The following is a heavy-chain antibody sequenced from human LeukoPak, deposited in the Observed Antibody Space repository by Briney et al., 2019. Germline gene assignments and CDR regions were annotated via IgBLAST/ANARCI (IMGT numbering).Heavy chain of an antibody. Sequence: GASVKVFCKASGYTFTSYYMHWVRQAPGQGLEWMGIINPSGGSTSYAQKFQGRVTMTRDTSTSTVYMELSSLRSEDTAVYYCARAESIAVAGTKYSAFDIWGQGTMVTVSS. V-gene: IGHV1-46*01. CDR3: ARAESIAVAGTKYSAFDI. CDR1: GYTFTSYY. D-gene: IGHD6-19*01. J-gene: IGHJ3*02. CDR2: INPSGGST.